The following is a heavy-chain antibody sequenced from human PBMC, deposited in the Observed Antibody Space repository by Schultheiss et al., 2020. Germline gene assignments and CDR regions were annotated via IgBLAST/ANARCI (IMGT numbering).Heavy chain of an antibody. J-gene: IGHJ6*02. Sequence: WGSLRLSCAASGFTFSSYAMHWVRQAPGKGLEWVAVISYDGSNKYYADSVKGRFTISRDNSKNTLYLQMNSLRAEDTAVYYCARGYQEWRYCSSTSCYVYYYYGMDVWGQGTTVTVSS. V-gene: IGHV3-30-3*01. CDR3: ARGYQEWRYCSSTSCYVYYYYGMDV. CDR2: ISYDGSNK. D-gene: IGHD2-2*01. CDR1: GFTFSSYA.